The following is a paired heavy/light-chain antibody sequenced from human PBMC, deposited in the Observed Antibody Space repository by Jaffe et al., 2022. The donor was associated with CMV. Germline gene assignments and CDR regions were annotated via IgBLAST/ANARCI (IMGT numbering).Heavy chain of an antibody. Sequence: QLQLQESGPGLVTPSETLSLTCTVSGGSFSSSAYYWGWIRQPPGKGLEWIGSIYYSGTTYYNPSLKSRVTISIDTSKNQFSLNLSTVTAADTAVYYCARVRVRYYGLDYWGQGTLVTVSS. CDR3: ARVRVRYYGLDY. D-gene: IGHD3-10*01. CDR1: GGSFSSSAYY. V-gene: IGHV4-39*01. J-gene: IGHJ4*02. CDR2: IYYSGTT.
Light chain of an antibody. CDR2: EVT. Sequence: QSALTQPASVSESPGQSITISCTGTSSDVGSYDLVSWYQQHPGKAPKLVIYEVTKRPSGISNRFSGSKSGNAASLTISGLQAEDEADYYCCSYAGTSTLVVFGGGTKLTVL. V-gene: IGLV2-23*02. CDR1: SSDVGSYDL. CDR3: CSYAGTSTLVV. J-gene: IGLJ3*02.